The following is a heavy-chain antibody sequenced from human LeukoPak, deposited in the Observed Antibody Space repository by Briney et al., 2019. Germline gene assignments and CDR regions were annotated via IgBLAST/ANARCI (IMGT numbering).Heavy chain of an antibody. J-gene: IGHJ6*02. Sequence: GRSLRLSCAASGFTFDDYAMHWVRQAPGKGLEWVSGISWNSGSIGYADSVKGRFTISRDNAKNSLYLQMSNLRAEDTAVYFCARGGGLDVWGQGATVTVSS. CDR1: GFTFDDYA. D-gene: IGHD3-16*01. CDR2: ISWNSGSI. V-gene: IGHV3-9*01. CDR3: ARGGGLDV.